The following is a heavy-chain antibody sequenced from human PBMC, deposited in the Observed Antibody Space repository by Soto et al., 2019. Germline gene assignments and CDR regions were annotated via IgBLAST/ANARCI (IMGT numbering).Heavy chain of an antibody. V-gene: IGHV3-66*01. CDR3: ARDRSPTGMDV. CDR2: IYSGGST. D-gene: IGHD1-26*01. J-gene: IGHJ6*02. CDR1: GFTVSSNY. Sequence: EVQLVESGGGLVQPGGSLRLSCAASGFTVSSNYMSWVRQAPGKGLEWVSVIYSGGSTYYADSVKGRFTISRDNSKNTLELQMNSLRAEDTAVYYCARDRSPTGMDVWGQGPTVTVSS.